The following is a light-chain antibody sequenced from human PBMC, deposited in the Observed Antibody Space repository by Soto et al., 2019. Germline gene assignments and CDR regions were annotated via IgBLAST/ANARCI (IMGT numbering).Light chain of an antibody. J-gene: IGLJ2*01. V-gene: IGLV1-47*01. CDR3: AAWDDSLEVV. Sequence: QPVLTQPPSASGTPGQRVTISCSGSSSNIGSNYVYWYQQLPGTAPKLLIYRNNQRPSGVPGRFSGSKSGTSASLAISGLRSEDEADYYCAAWDDSLEVVFGGGTKLTVL. CDR2: RNN. CDR1: SSNIGSNY.